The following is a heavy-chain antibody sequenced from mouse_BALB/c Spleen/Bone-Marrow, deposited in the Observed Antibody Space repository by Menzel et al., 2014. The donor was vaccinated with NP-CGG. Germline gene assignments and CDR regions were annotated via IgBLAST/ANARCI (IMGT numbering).Heavy chain of an antibody. J-gene: IGHJ1*01. CDR2: IRNKANGYTT. CDR1: GFTFTDYY. V-gene: IGHV7-3*02. CDR3: ARDRNYGSSWYFDV. D-gene: IGHD1-1*01. Sequence: VQLKESGGGLVQPGGSLRLSCATSGFTFTDYYMSWVRQPPGKALEWLGFIRNKANGYTTEYSASVKGRFTISRNNSQSILYLQMNTLRAGDSATYYCARDRNYGSSWYFDVWGAGTTVTVSS.